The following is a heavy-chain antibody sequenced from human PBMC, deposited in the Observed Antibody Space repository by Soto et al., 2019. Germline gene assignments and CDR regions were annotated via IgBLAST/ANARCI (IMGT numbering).Heavy chain of an antibody. CDR2: INPSGGST. Sequence: ASVKVSCKASGYTFTSSYMHWVRQAPGQGLEWMGIINPSGGSTSYAQKFQGRVTMTRDTSTSTVYMELSSLRSEDTAVYYCAREYYYDSSGYYFYYYGMDVWGQGTTVTVSS. D-gene: IGHD3-22*01. J-gene: IGHJ6*02. V-gene: IGHV1-46*01. CDR1: GYTFTSSY. CDR3: AREYYYDSSGYYFYYYGMDV.